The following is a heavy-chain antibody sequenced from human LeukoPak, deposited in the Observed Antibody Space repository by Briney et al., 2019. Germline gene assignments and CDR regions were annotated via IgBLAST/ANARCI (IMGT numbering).Heavy chain of an antibody. CDR1: GFTFSSYE. V-gene: IGHV3-48*03. CDR2: ISSSGSTI. D-gene: IGHD3-9*01. Sequence: PGGSLRLSCAASGFTFSSYEMNWVHQAPGKGLEWVSYISSSGSTIYYADSVKGRFTISRDNAKNSLYLQMNSLRAEDTAVYYCAALGADYDILTGYSRLGYYGMDVWGKGTTVTVSS. J-gene: IGHJ6*04. CDR3: AALGADYDILTGYSRLGYYGMDV.